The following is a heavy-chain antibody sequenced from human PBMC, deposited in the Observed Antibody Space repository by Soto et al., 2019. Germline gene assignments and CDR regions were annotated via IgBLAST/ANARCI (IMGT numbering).Heavy chain of an antibody. V-gene: IGHV4-59*01. CDR1: GGSISSYY. J-gene: IGHJ6*03. Sequence: QVQLQESGPGLVKPSETLSLTCTVSGGSISSYYWSWIRQPPGKGLEWIGYIYYSGSTNYNPSLKSRVTISVDTSKNQFSLKLSSVTAADTAVYYCARGAVGDCSSTSCLYYYYYYYMDVWGKGTTVTVSS. CDR3: ARGAVGDCSSTSCLYYYYYYYMDV. CDR2: IYYSGST. D-gene: IGHD2-2*01.